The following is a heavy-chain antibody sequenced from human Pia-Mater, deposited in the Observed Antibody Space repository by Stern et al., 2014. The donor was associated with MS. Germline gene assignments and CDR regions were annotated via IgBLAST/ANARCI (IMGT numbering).Heavy chain of an antibody. CDR3: ARAIFGVNTAAMAPDAFDS. V-gene: IGHV3-53*01. CDR1: GFIVSKNY. Sequence: EVQLVESGGGLIQPGGSLRLSCAAPGFIVSKNYMSWVRQAPGKGLEWVSLIYTDGSTYYAGSVKGLFTISRESSKNKLFLQMNSLRAEDTAMYYCARAIFGVNTAAMAPDAFDSWGQGTMVTVSS. CDR2: IYTDGST. J-gene: IGHJ3*01. D-gene: IGHD3-3*01.